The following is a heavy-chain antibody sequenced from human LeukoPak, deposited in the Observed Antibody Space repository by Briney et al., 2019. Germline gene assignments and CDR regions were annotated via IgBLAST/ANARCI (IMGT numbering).Heavy chain of an antibody. D-gene: IGHD3-10*01. Sequence: SETLSLTCTVSGGCISTSSYYWGWIRQPPGKGLEWIGSIFYSGNTYYNPSLKSRITMSVDTSKNQFSLRLTSVTAADTAVYYCARDLTFRTLYGSGSYFEGWGQGTLVTVSS. CDR1: GGCISTSSYY. V-gene: IGHV4-39*07. CDR3: ARDLTFRTLYGSGSYFEG. CDR2: IFYSGNT. J-gene: IGHJ4*02.